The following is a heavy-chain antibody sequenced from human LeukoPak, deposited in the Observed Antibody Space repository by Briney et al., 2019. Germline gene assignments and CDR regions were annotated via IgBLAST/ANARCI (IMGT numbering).Heavy chain of an antibody. CDR1: GGSISSSY. D-gene: IGHD6-19*01. CDR3: TSHSSSWPLFNY. J-gene: IGHJ4*02. CDR2: IYYSGST. V-gene: IGHV4-59*08. Sequence: SETLSLTCTVSGGSISSSYWSWIRQPPGKGLEWIGYIYYSGSTNYNPSLKSRVTISVDTSRNQFSLKLSSVTAADTAVYYCTSHSSSWPLFNYWGQGTLVTVSS.